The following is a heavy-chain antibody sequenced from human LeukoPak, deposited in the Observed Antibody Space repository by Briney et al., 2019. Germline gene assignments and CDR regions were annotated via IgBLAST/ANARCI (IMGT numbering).Heavy chain of an antibody. Sequence: GGSLRLSCAASGFIFSDYYMGWIRQAPGKGLEWVSYISGSGSTIFYADSVKGRFTISRDNAKNSMHLQMNSLRAEETAVYYCGRDFGLSGTKRSFDIWGQGTMVTVSS. CDR1: GFIFSDYY. V-gene: IGHV3-11*01. J-gene: IGHJ3*02. D-gene: IGHD1-7*01. CDR3: GRDFGLSGTKRSFDI. CDR2: ISGSGSTI.